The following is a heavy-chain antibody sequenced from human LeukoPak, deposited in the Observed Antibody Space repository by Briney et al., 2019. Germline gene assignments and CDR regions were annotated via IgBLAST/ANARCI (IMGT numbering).Heavy chain of an antibody. CDR3: ARVLGYCSSTSCYGGYDAFDI. V-gene: IGHV4-59*01. D-gene: IGHD2-2*01. J-gene: IGHJ3*02. CDR2: IYYSGST. Sequence: SETLSLTCTVSGGSISSYYWSWIRQPPGKGLEWIGYIYYSGSTNYNPSLKSRVTISVDTSKNQFSLKLSSVTAADTAVYYCARVLGYCSSTSCYGGYDAFDIWGQGTMVTVSS. CDR1: GGSISSYY.